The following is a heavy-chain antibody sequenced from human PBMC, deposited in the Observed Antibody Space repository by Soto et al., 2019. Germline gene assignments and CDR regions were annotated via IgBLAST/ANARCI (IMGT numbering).Heavy chain of an antibody. V-gene: IGHV3-33*01. Sequence: GGSLRLSCAASGFTFSSYGMHWVRQAPGKGLEWVAVIWYDGSNKYYADSVKGRFTISRDNSKNTLYLQMNSLRAEDTAVYYCARDSLYTNYYDSSGYYYWGQGTLVTVSS. CDR2: IWYDGSNK. D-gene: IGHD3-22*01. CDR3: ARDSLYTNYYDSSGYYY. J-gene: IGHJ4*02. CDR1: GFTFSSYG.